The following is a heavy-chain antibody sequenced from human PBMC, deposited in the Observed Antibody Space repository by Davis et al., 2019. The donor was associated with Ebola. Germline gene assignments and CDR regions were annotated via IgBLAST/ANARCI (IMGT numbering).Heavy chain of an antibody. Sequence: GESLKISCAASGFTFSSYSMNWVRQAPGKGLEWVSSISSSSSYIYYADSVKGRFTISRDNAKNSLYLQMNSLRAEDTAVYYCAKMVLWFGEPPTYYFDYWGQGTLVTVSS. J-gene: IGHJ4*02. CDR1: GFTFSSYS. V-gene: IGHV3-21*01. CDR2: ISSSSSYI. CDR3: AKMVLWFGEPPTYYFDY. D-gene: IGHD3-10*01.